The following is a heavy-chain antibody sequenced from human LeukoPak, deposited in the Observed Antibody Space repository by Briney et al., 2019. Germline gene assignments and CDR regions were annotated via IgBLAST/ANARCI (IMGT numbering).Heavy chain of an antibody. CDR2: IYSGGST. Sequence: GGSLRLSCAASGFTVSSNYMSWVRQAPGKGLEWVSVIYSGGSTYYADSVKGRFTISRDNSKNTLYLQMNSLRAEDTAVYYCARAPGLYYYDSSGYYLDYYYGMDVWGQGTTVTVSS. J-gene: IGHJ6*02. D-gene: IGHD3-22*01. V-gene: IGHV3-53*01. CDR1: GFTVSSNY. CDR3: ARAPGLYYYDSSGYYLDYYYGMDV.